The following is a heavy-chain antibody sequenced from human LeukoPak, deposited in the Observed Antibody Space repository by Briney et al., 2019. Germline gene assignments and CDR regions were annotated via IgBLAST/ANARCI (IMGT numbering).Heavy chain of an antibody. J-gene: IGHJ5*02. Sequence: SETLSLTCTVSGDSISSGNYYWAWIRQSAGKGLEWIGRIHSDGLANYNPSLRSRVTISVDTSNNQFSLKVKSVTAADTATYYCARDRQLGWFGPWGQGILVTVSS. CDR2: IHSDGLA. D-gene: IGHD3-16*01. CDR1: GDSISSGNYY. CDR3: ARDRQLGWFGP. V-gene: IGHV4-61*02.